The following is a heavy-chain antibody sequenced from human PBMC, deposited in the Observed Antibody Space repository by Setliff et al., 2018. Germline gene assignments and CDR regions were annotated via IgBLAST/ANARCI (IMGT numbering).Heavy chain of an antibody. CDR1: GYSFTTYW. CDR2: IYPGDSDT. D-gene: IGHD3-16*01. CDR3: ARLGAYDALDI. V-gene: IGHV5-51*01. J-gene: IGHJ3*02. Sequence: GESLKTSCKGSGYSFTTYWIGWVRQMPGKGLEWMGIIYPGDSDTRHSPSFQGHVTISADKSISTAYLQLSSLKASDTAIYYCARLGAYDALDIWGQGTMVTVSS.